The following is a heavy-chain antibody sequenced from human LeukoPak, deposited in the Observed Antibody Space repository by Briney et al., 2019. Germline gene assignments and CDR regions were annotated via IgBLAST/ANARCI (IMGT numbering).Heavy chain of an antibody. CDR3: ARHGTPAAAGGAFDI. CDR1: GCVFSNFW. J-gene: IGHJ3*02. CDR2: IYPGDSHT. Sequence: GESLKISCKGSGCVFSNFWIGWVRQMPGKGLEWMGIIYPGDSHTRYSPSFQGQVTISADKSITTAYLQWSSLKASDTAMYYRARHGTPAAAGGAFDIWGHGTMVTVSS. V-gene: IGHV5-51*01. D-gene: IGHD6-13*01.